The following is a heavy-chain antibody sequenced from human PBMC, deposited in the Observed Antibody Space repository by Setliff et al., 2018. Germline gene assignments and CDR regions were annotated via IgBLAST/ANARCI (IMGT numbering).Heavy chain of an antibody. CDR1: GFTVSTYA. CDR2: INEDGSHK. CDR3: ARAHRYFSDTSGYFYDQGRSAFDV. D-gene: IGHD3-22*01. V-gene: IGHV3-7*03. J-gene: IGHJ3*01. Sequence: GGSLRLSCAASGFTVSTYAMSWVRQAPGKGLERLANINEDGSHKWYVDSVKGRFTISRDNAKNSLYLQMNSLGAEDTALYYCARAHRYFSDTSGYFYDQGRSAFDVWGQGTMVTVSS.